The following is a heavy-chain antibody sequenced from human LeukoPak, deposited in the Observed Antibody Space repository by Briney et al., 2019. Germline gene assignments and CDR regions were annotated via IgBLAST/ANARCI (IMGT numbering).Heavy chain of an antibody. CDR2: IYYSGST. D-gene: IGHD3-22*01. Sequence: SETLSLTCTVSGGSISSYYWSWIRQPPGKGLEWIGYIYYSGSTNYNPSLKSRVTISVDTSKNQFSLKLSSVTAADTAVYYCAGEGYYYDSSGYSWFDPWGQGTLVTVSS. CDR3: AGEGYYYDSSGYSWFDP. CDR1: GGSISSYY. J-gene: IGHJ5*02. V-gene: IGHV4-59*01.